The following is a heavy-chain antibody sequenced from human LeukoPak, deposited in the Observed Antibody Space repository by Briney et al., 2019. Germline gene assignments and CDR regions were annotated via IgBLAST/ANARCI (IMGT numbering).Heavy chain of an antibody. V-gene: IGHV4-61*02. D-gene: IGHD3-16*01. CDR3: AREVYDYVWGSYLDYFDY. J-gene: IGHJ4*02. CDR1: GGSISSGSYY. CDR2: NYTSGST. Sequence: PSQTLSLTCTVSGGSISSGSYYWSWLRQPAGKELEWIGRNYTSGSTNYNPSLKSRVTISVDTSKNQFSLKLSSVTAADTAVYYCAREVYDYVWGSYLDYFDYWGQGTLVTVSS.